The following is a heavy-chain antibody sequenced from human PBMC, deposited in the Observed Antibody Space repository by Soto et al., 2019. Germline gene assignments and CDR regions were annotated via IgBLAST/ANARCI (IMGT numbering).Heavy chain of an antibody. Sequence: QVQLVQSGAEVKEAGASVKVSCKASGYTFTGYYMHWARQAPGQGLEWMGLIKSFNGDTNYAQKFHGRVPLTRDTPISTAYMELSRLKSDGTAVYYCARVVSPYYDVLTGNWFPPWGQGPLVTVSS. CDR1: GYTFTGYY. J-gene: IGHJ5*02. CDR3: ARVVSPYYDVLTGNWFPP. D-gene: IGHD3-9*01. V-gene: IGHV1-2*02. CDR2: IKSFNGDT.